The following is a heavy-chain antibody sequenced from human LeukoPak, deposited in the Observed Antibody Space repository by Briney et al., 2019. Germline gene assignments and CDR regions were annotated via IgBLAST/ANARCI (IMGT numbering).Heavy chain of an antibody. CDR1: RFTFSSYG. CDR2: ISFDGSNK. J-gene: IGHJ4*02. Sequence: GGSLRLSCAASRFTFSSYGMHWVRQAPGKGLEWVAVISFDGSNKYYADSVKGRFTISRDNSKNTLYLQMNSLRAEDTAVYYCAKGNDYGDYWGQGTLVTVSS. V-gene: IGHV3-30*18. CDR3: AKGNDYGDY.